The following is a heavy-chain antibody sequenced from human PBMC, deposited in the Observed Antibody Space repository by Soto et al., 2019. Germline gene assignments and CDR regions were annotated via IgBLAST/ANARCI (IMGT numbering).Heavy chain of an antibody. CDR3: ARGFSAGKGSPPDF. CDR1: GYTFTGYY. Sequence: ASVKVSCKASGYTFTGYYMHWVRQAPGQGLEWMGWINPNSGGTNYAQKFQGRVTMTRDTSISTAYMELSSLRAEDTAVYYCARGFSAGKGSPPDFWGQGSLVTVS. CDR2: INPNSGGT. D-gene: IGHD6-13*01. V-gene: IGHV1-2*02. J-gene: IGHJ4*02.